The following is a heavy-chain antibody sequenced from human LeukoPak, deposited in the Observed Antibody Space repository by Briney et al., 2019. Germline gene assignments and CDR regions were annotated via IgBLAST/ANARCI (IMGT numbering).Heavy chain of an antibody. Sequence: QTGGSLRLSCAASGFTFDDYAMHWVRQAPGKGLEWVSGISWNSGSIGYADSVKGRFTISRDNAKNSLYLQMNSLRAEDTALYYCAKDLSYGSGSYYYYGMDVWGQGTTVTVSS. J-gene: IGHJ6*02. CDR2: ISWNSGSI. CDR1: GFTFDDYA. D-gene: IGHD3-10*01. CDR3: AKDLSYGSGSYYYYGMDV. V-gene: IGHV3-9*01.